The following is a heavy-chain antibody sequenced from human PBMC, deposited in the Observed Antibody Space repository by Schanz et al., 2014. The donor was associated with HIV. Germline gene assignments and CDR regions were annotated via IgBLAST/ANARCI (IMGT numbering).Heavy chain of an antibody. D-gene: IGHD3-9*01. CDR2: ISNYIGNT. CDR1: GYTFTNYA. J-gene: IGHJ6*02. V-gene: IGHV1-18*01. Sequence: QVQLVQSGTEVKKPGASVTVSCKASGYTFTNYAINWVRQAPGQGLEWMGWISNYIGNTDYAQNLQGRVTMTADTFTNIAYMELRSLTSDDTAVYYCARTDYDILTGYSLGYYGMDVWGQGTTVTVSS. CDR3: ARTDYDILTGYSLGYYGMDV.